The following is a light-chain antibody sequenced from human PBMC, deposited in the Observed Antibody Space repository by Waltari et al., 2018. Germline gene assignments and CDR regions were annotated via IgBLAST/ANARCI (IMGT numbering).Light chain of an antibody. Sequence: DIQMTQSPSSLLASVGDSVTITCRTSQRVSGYLNWYQQKPGQAPKLLIYAASSLQSGVPSRFSGSGFGTDFTLTINGLQPEDFAVYYCQQTYSNFRTFGQGTKVDVK. V-gene: IGKV1-39*01. CDR1: QRVSGY. CDR3: QQTYSNFRT. CDR2: AAS. J-gene: IGKJ1*01.